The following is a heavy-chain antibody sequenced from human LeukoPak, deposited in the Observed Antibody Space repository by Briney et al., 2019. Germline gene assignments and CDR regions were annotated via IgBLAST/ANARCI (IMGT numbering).Heavy chain of an antibody. J-gene: IGHJ4*02. CDR2: IRQDGDTK. CDR1: GFTFSSYW. V-gene: IGHV3-7*03. D-gene: IGHD6-13*01. CDR3: ARSLPYGTTWYGRSDF. Sequence: GGSLRLSCAASGFTFSSYWMTWVRQAPGKGLEWVANIRQDGDTKYYVDSVKGRFTISRDNAMNSLYLQMNSLRAEDTAIYYCARSLPYGTTWYGRSDFWGQGTLVTASS.